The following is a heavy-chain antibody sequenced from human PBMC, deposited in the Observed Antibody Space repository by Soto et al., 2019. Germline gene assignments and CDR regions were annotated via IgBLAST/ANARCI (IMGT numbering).Heavy chain of an antibody. CDR1: GFTFSNSW. J-gene: IGHJ4*02. Sequence: QPGGSLRLSCAASGFTFSNSWMHWVRLAPGKGLVWVSYVSTGGSTTNYADSVKGRFTISRDNAKNTLYLQMDSLRAEDTAVYYCARETFCSSCYNRYFDYWGQGTLVTVSS. V-gene: IGHV3-74*01. CDR2: VSTGGSTT. CDR3: ARETFCSSCYNRYFDY. D-gene: IGHD2-2*02.